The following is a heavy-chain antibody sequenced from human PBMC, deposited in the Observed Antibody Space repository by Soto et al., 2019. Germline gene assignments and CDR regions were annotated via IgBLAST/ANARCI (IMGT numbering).Heavy chain of an antibody. D-gene: IGHD2-21*02. J-gene: IGHJ4*02. CDR2: IKSKTDGGTT. Sequence: GGSLRLSCVASGFIFSNAWMNWVRQAPGMGLEWVGRIKSKTDGGTTDYAAPVKGRFTISRDDSKNMLYLEMNSLKTEDTAVYYCTTCGSDCFSVYWGQATLVTVSS. CDR3: TTCGSDCFSVY. CDR1: GFIFSNAW. V-gene: IGHV3-15*07.